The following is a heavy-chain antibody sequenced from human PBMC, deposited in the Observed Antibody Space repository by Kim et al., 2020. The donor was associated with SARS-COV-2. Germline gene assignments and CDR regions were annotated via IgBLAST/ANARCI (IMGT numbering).Heavy chain of an antibody. CDR2: ISSSSSYI. CDR3: ARDQAYYYGSGYYYDSSGYPSCFDY. CDR1: GFTFSSYS. J-gene: IGHJ4*02. V-gene: IGHV3-21*01. Sequence: GGSLRLSCAASGFTFSSYSMNWVRQAPGKGLEWVSSISSSSSYIYYADSVKGRFTISRDNAKNSLYLQMNSLRAEDTAVYYCARDQAYYYGSGYYYDSSGYPSCFDYWGQGTLVTVSS. D-gene: IGHD3-22*01.